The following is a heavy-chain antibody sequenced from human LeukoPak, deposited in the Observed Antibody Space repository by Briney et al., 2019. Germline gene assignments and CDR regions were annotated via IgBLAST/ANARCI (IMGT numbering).Heavy chain of an antibody. CDR3: AKWGGYCSSTTCLPGGMDV. J-gene: IGHJ6*02. V-gene: IGHV3-30*04. D-gene: IGHD2-2*01. Sequence: GGSLRLSCAASGFTFSSYAMHWVRQAPGKGLKWVAVIADDGSNKYYADSVKGRFTISRDNSKDTLYLQMNSLRVEDTAVYYCAKWGGYCSSTTCLPGGMDVWGQGTTVTVSS. CDR2: IADDGSNK. CDR1: GFTFSSYA.